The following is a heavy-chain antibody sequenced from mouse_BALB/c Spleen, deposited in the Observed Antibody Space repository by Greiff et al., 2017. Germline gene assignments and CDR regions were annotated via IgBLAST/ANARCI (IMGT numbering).Heavy chain of an antibody. D-gene: IGHD2-4*01. Sequence: EVQGVESGGGLVKPGGSLKLSCAASGFAFSSYDMSWVRQTPEKRLEWVAYISSGGGSTYYPDTVKGRFTISRDNAKNTLYLQMSSLKSEDTAMYYCARIRGAYYAMDYWGQGTSVTVSS. V-gene: IGHV5-12-1*01. CDR2: ISSGGGST. CDR1: GFAFSSYD. CDR3: ARIRGAYYAMDY. J-gene: IGHJ4*01.